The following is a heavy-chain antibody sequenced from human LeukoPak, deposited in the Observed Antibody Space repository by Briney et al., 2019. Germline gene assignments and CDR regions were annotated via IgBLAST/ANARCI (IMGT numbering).Heavy chain of an antibody. CDR3: ARTRHSNSVSNWFDP. D-gene: IGHD6-13*01. V-gene: IGHV3-7*01. Sequence: RGSLRLSCAPSGFTFSTAWMSWVRQGPGKGLGWVAHLIQDGSEKYFVDSLKGPVTISRDNAKNSLYLQMNSLRAEDTAVYYWARTRHSNSVSNWFDPWGQGTLVTVSS. CDR2: LIQDGSEK. CDR1: GFTFSTAW. J-gene: IGHJ5*02.